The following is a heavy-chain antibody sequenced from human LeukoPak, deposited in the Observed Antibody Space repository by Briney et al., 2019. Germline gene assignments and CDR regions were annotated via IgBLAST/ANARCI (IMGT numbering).Heavy chain of an antibody. J-gene: IGHJ6*02. D-gene: IGHD6-6*01. CDR1: GFTFSSYA. V-gene: IGHV3-23*01. Sequence: PGGSLRLSYAASGFTFSSYAMSWVRQAPGKGLEWVSAICGSGGSTYYADSEKGRFTISRDNSKNSLYLQMNSLRAEDTAVYYCAKGIAARFRPPEDYGIDVWGQGTTVTVSS. CDR3: AKGIAARFRPPEDYGIDV. CDR2: ICGSGGST.